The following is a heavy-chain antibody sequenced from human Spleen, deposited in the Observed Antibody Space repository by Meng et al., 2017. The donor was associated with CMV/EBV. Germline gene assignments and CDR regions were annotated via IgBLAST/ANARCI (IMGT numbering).Heavy chain of an antibody. CDR1: GGSISSYY. V-gene: IGHV4-4*07. CDR3: ARWGYSGYDLEDY. J-gene: IGHJ4*02. D-gene: IGHD5-12*01. Sequence: VPPQDSGPGLVKPSETLSLTCTVSGGSISSYYWTWIRQPAGKGLEWIGHIFTSGSTNYNPSLKSRVTMSVDTSKNQFSLKLSSVTAADTAVYYCARWGYSGYDLEDYWGQGTLVTVSS. CDR2: IFTSGST.